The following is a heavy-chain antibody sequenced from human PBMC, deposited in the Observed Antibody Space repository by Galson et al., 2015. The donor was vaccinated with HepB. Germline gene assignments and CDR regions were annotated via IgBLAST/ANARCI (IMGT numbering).Heavy chain of an antibody. Sequence: SVKVSCKVSGYTLTELSMHWVRQAPGKGLEWMGGFDPEDGEIIYALKFQGRVTMTEDTSTDTAYMELSSLRSEDTAVYYCATGGDSSGYYPGEWFDPWGQGTLVTVSS. J-gene: IGHJ5*02. CDR2: FDPEDGEI. D-gene: IGHD3-22*01. CDR3: ATGGDSSGYYPGEWFDP. CDR1: GYTLTELS. V-gene: IGHV1-24*01.